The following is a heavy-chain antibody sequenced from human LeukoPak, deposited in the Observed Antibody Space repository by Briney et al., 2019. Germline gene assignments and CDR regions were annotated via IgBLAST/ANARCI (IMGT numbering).Heavy chain of an antibody. CDR3: ARVVEGSIVANWFDP. Sequence: SETLSLTCTVSGGSISSSSYYWGWIRQPPGKGLEWIGSIYYSGSTYYNPSLKSRVTLSVDTSKNQFSLKLSSVTAADTAVYYCARVVEGSIVANWFDPWGQGTLVTVSS. D-gene: IGHD6-6*01. V-gene: IGHV4-39*07. CDR2: IYYSGST. J-gene: IGHJ5*02. CDR1: GGSISSSSYY.